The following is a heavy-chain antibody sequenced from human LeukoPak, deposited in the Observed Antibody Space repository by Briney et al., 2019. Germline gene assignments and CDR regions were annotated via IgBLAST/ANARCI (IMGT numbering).Heavy chain of an antibody. CDR1: GYTFTGYY. CDR3: ARMDAGKRDWNDVDYYYYYGMDV. D-gene: IGHD1-1*01. Sequence: ASVKVSRKASGYTFTGYYMHWVRQTPGQGLEWMGWINPNSGGTNYAQKFQGRVTMTRDTSISTAYMELSRLRSDDTAVYYCARMDAGKRDWNDVDYYYYYGMDVWGQGTTVTVSS. V-gene: IGHV1-2*02. CDR2: INPNSGGT. J-gene: IGHJ6*02.